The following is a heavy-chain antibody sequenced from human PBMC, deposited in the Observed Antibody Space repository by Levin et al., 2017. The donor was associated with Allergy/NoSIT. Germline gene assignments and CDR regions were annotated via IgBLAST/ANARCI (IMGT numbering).Heavy chain of an antibody. CDR3: ARRARSVYSSIWGFDP. CDR1: GYTFTGYY. J-gene: IGHJ5*02. D-gene: IGHD6-13*01. Sequence: AASVKVSCKASGYTFTGYYMHWVRQAPGQGLEWMGWINPNSGGTNYAQKFQGRVTMTRDTSISTAYMELSRLRSDDTAVYYCARRARSVYSSIWGFDPWGQGTLVTVSS. V-gene: IGHV1-2*02. CDR2: INPNSGGT.